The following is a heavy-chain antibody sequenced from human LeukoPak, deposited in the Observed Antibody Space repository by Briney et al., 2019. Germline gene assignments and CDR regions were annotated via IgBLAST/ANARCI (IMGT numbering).Heavy chain of an antibody. V-gene: IGHV3-48*03. Sequence: GGSLRLSCAASGFTFSSYEMNWVRQAPGKGLEWVSYISSSGSTIYYADSVKGRFTISRDNAKNSLYLQMNSLRAEDTAAYYCARGGTHIVVVPAAPPVVGGYDGAFDIWGQGTMVTVSS. CDR2: ISSSGSTI. D-gene: IGHD2-2*01. CDR1: GFTFSSYE. J-gene: IGHJ3*02. CDR3: ARGGTHIVVVPAAPPVVGGYDGAFDI.